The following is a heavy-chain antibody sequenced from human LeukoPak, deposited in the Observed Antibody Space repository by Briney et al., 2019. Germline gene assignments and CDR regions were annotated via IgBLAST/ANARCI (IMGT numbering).Heavy chain of an antibody. D-gene: IGHD3-22*01. Sequence: ASVKVSCKASGYTLTGYYMHWVRQAPGQGLEWMGWINPNSGGTNYAQKFQGRVTMTRDTSISTAYMELSRLRSDDTAVYYCARELGIYYDSSGPFDIWGQGTMVTVSS. CDR2: INPNSGGT. V-gene: IGHV1-2*02. CDR3: ARELGIYYDSSGPFDI. J-gene: IGHJ3*02. CDR1: GYTLTGYY.